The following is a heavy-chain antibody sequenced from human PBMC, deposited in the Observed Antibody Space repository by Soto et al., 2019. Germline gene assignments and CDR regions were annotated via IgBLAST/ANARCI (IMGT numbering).Heavy chain of an antibody. CDR2: IIPIFGTA. D-gene: IGHD3-16*01. J-gene: IGHJ4*02. V-gene: IGHV1-69*13. CDR3: ARDQGGATPGSFDY. Sequence: SVKVSCKASGGTFSSYAISWVRQAPGQGLEWMGGIIPIFGTANYAQKFQGRVTITADESTSTAYMELNSLRAEDTAVYYCARDQGGATPGSFDYWGQGTLVTVSS. CDR1: GGTFSSYA.